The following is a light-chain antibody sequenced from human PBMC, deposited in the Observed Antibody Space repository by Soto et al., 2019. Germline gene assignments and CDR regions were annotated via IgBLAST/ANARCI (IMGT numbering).Light chain of an antibody. CDR3: QQYYSTPLT. Sequence: DIVMTQSPDSLALSLGERATINCMSSQSVLFSSNNKNYLAWYQQKPGQTPKLLTYWESTRESGVPDRFSGSGSGTDFTLTISSLQAEDVAVYYCQQYYSTPLTFGGGTKVDIK. V-gene: IGKV4-1*01. CDR1: QSVLFSSNNKNY. J-gene: IGKJ4*01. CDR2: WES.